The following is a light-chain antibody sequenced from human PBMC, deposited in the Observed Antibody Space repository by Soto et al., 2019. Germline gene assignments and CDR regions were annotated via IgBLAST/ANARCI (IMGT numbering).Light chain of an antibody. CDR1: SSDIGGYRY. Sequence: QSALTQPASVSGSPGQSITISCTGTSSDIGGYRYVSWYQQHPGKAPKLMISEISNRPSGVPNRFSGSKSGSTASLTISGLQAEDEADYYFSSYSSISTYVIFGGGTQLTVL. CDR2: EIS. J-gene: IGLJ2*01. V-gene: IGLV2-14*01. CDR3: SSYSSISTYVI.